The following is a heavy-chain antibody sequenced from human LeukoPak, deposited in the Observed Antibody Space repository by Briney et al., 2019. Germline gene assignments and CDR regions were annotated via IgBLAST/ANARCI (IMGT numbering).Heavy chain of an antibody. CDR3: TKDSRRRKTYYYDSSALYFFDY. D-gene: IGHD3-22*01. V-gene: IGHV3-30*02. CDR1: GFTFSSYG. CDR2: IRYDGSNK. Sequence: GGSLRLSCAASGFTFSSYGMHWVRQAPGKGLEWVTFIRYDGSNKYYADSVKDRFTISRDNSKNTLYLQMNSLRAEDTAVYYCTKDSRRRKTYYYDSSALYFFDYWGQGTLVTVSS. J-gene: IGHJ4*02.